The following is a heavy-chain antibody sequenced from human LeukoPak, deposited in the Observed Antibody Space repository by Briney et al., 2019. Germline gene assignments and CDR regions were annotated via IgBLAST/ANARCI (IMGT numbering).Heavy chain of an antibody. CDR3: ARDRLEGQQRILFDY. V-gene: IGHV3-48*03. J-gene: IGHJ4*02. D-gene: IGHD6-13*01. CDR1: GFTFSSYE. CDR2: ISSSGSTI. Sequence: GGSLRLXCAASGFTFSSYEMNWVRQAPGKGLEWVSYISSSGSTIYYADSVKGRFTISRDNAKNSLYLQMNSLRAEDTAVYYCARDRLEGQQRILFDYWGQGTLVTVSS.